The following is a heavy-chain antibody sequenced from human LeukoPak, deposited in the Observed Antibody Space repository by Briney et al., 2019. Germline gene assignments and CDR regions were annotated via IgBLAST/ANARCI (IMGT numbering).Heavy chain of an antibody. Sequence: PGGSLRLSCAASGXTFSNAWMSWVRQAPGKGLEWVGRIKSKTDGGTTDYAAPVKGRFTISRDDSKNTLYLQMNSLKTEDTAVYYCTTDPTPGEGGHWGQGSLVTVSS. V-gene: IGHV3-15*01. CDR2: IKSKTDGGTT. CDR3: TTDPTPGEGGH. CDR1: GXTFSNAW. J-gene: IGHJ4*02. D-gene: IGHD4-17*01.